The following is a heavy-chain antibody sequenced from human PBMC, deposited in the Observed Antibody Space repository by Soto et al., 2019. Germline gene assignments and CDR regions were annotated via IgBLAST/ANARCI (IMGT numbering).Heavy chain of an antibody. D-gene: IGHD4-17*01. J-gene: IGHJ5*02. V-gene: IGHV4-4*07. CDR2: IYTSGNT. CDR1: GGAFSKYY. CDR3: ARDDDGDKGRAFDP. Sequence: SVPLSITCPVSGGAFSKYYWSWVRRHGWKGLEVIVLIYTSGNTNYNPSLKGRLTMSVDMSKNQFPLKLSSVAAADTAGYDCARDDDGDKGRAFDPWGPGTLVTFS.